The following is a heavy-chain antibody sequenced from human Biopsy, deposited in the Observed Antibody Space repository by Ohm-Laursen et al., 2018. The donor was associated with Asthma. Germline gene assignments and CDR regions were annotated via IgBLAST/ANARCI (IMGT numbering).Heavy chain of an antibody. CDR3: ARGQGRGIQLWSLDP. CDR2: IHNSGNT. D-gene: IGHD5-18*01. J-gene: IGHJ5*02. V-gene: IGHV4-59*01. Sequence: SETLSLTCTVSGGSISSDYWNWLRQSPGKGLEWIGYIHNSGNTNYNPSLKSRVTISLDTSKNHFSLRLSFVTAADTAVYFCARGQGRGIQLWSLDPWGQGILVTVSS. CDR1: GGSISSDY.